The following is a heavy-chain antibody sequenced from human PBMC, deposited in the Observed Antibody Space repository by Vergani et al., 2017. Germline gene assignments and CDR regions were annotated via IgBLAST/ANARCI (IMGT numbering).Heavy chain of an antibody. CDR2: ISWNSGSI. CDR3: AREYYYYYYMDV. Sequence: EVQLVESGGGLVQPGRSLRLSCAASGFTFDDYAMHWVRQAPGKGLEWVSGISWNSGSIGYADSVKGRFTISRDNSKNTLYLQMNSLRAEDTAVYYCAREYYYYYYMDVWGKGTTVTVSS. J-gene: IGHJ6*03. CDR1: GFTFDDYA. V-gene: IGHV3-9*01.